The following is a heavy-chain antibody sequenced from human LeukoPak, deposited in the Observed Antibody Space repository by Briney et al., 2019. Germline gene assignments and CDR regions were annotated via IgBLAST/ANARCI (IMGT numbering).Heavy chain of an antibody. J-gene: IGHJ4*02. CDR2: IYYSGST. CDR1: GGSISIYY. CDR3: ARQHGAVAAAAFY. D-gene: IGHD6-13*01. V-gene: IGHV4-59*08. Sequence: SETLSLTCTVSGGSISIYYWSWIRQPPGKGLEWIGYIYYSGSTNYNPSLKSRVTISVDTSKNQFSLKLSSVTAADTAVYYCARQHGAVAAAAFYWGQGTLVTVSS.